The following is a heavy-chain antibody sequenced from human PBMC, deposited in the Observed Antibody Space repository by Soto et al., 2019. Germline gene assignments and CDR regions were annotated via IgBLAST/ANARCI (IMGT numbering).Heavy chain of an antibody. D-gene: IGHD6-13*01. CDR1: GFTFSSYS. Sequence: GGSLRLSCAASGFTFSSYSMNWVRQAPGKGLEWVSSISSSSSYIYYADSVKGQFTISRDNAKNSLYLQMNSLRAEDTAVYYCAREVRSSSSFDYWGQGTLVTVSS. CDR2: ISSSSSYI. CDR3: AREVRSSSSFDY. V-gene: IGHV3-21*01. J-gene: IGHJ4*02.